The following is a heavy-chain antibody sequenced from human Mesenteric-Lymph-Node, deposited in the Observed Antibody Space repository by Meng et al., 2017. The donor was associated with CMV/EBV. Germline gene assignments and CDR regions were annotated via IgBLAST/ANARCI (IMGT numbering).Heavy chain of an antibody. CDR1: GFTFSDAW. V-gene: IGHV3-15*01. D-gene: IGHD1-26*01. CDR2: IKNKIDGGTT. CDR3: AKSDVVGRHTGTYYLFDY. J-gene: IGHJ4*02. Sequence: GESLKISCAASGFTFSDAWMSWVRQAPGKGLEWVGRIKNKIDGGTTDYGAPVKGRFTISRDDSKNTLYLQMNSLRAEDTAVYYCAKSDVVGRHTGTYYLFDYWGQGTLVTVSS.